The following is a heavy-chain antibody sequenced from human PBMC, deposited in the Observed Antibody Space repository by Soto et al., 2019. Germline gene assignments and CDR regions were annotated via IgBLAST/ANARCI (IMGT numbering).Heavy chain of an antibody. CDR3: ASRASR. CDR2: LHPSGQSI. V-gene: IGHV3-48*03. J-gene: IGHJ3*01. D-gene: IGHD3-10*01. Sequence: EAQLVESGGGLIQPGVSLRLSCAASGFTFIRSELYWVRQSPGKGLEWVSYLHPSGQSIFYAASVKGRCTISRDNAKSSLFLQMSSLRADDSVVYFGASRASRWGQWTMVTVSS. CDR1: GFTFIRSE.